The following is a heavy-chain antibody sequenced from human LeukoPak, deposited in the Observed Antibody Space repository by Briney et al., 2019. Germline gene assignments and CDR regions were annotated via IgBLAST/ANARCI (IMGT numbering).Heavy chain of an antibody. V-gene: IGHV3-30*02. CDR1: GFTFSSYG. Sequence: GGSLRLSCAASGFTFSSYGMHWARQAPGEGLEWVACIPYDGSKQYYADSVRGRFTISRDNSKNTLYVQMNSLRAEDTAVYYCARVAINDYGDYFDYWGQGTLVTVSS. J-gene: IGHJ4*02. CDR2: IPYDGSKQ. CDR3: ARVAINDYGDYFDY. D-gene: IGHD4-17*01.